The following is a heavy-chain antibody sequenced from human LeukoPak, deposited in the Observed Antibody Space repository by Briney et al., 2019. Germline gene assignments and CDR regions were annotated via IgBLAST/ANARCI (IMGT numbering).Heavy chain of an antibody. CDR2: IIPIFGTA. J-gene: IGHJ5*02. D-gene: IGHD2-15*01. CDR1: GGTFSSYA. CDR3: ARERDIRYCSGGSCYLNWFDP. Sequence: ASVRVSCKASGGTFSSYAISWVRQAPGQGLEWMGGIIPIFGTANYAQKFQGRVTITADESTSTAYMELSSLRSEDTAVYYCARERDIRYCSGGSCYLNWFDPWGQGTLVTVSS. V-gene: IGHV1-69*13.